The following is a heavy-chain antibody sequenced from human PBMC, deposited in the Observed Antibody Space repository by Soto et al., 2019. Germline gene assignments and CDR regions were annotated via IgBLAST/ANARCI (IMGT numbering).Heavy chain of an antibody. V-gene: IGHV4-59*08. D-gene: IGHD2-15*01. CDR3: ARRYGGTFDY. J-gene: IGHJ4*02. CDR1: GGSLSSYY. Sequence: PSETLSLTCTVSGGSLSSYYWSWIRQPPGKGLEWIGYIYYSGSTNYNPSLKSRVTISVDTSKNQFSLKLSSVTAADTAVYYCARRYGGTFDYWGQGTLFTVSS. CDR2: IYYSGST.